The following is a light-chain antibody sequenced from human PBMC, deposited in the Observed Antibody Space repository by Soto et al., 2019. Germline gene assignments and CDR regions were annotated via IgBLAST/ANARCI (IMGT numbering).Light chain of an antibody. Sequence: QSALTQPASVSGSPGQSITISCTGTSSDVGSYNLVSWYQQHPGKAPKLMIYAGSTRPSGVSNRFSGSKSGNTAALTISGLQAEDETAYCCCSYEVFGGGTKVTVL. CDR3: CSYEV. CDR2: AGS. CDR1: SSDVGSYNL. J-gene: IGLJ3*02. V-gene: IGLV2-23*01.